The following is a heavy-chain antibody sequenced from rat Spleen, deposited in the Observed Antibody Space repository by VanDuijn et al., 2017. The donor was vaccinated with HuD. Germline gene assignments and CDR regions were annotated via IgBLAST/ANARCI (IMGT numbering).Heavy chain of an antibody. V-gene: IGHV5-29*01. CDR1: GFTFSNYG. Sequence: EVQLVESGGGLVQPGRSLKLSCAASGFTFSNYGMAWVYQAPTQGLDWVATIIYDGTRTHYRDSVMGRFTISRDNAKSTLYLQMDSLRSEDTATYYCTRDRILRSTGFDYWGQGTLVTVSS. CDR3: TRDRILRSTGFDY. D-gene: IGHD1-6*01. J-gene: IGHJ3*01. CDR2: IIYDGTRT.